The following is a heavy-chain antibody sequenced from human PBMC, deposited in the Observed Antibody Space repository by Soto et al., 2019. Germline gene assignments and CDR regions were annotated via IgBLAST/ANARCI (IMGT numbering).Heavy chain of an antibody. CDR3: AREGTGSYLGLAFDI. D-gene: IGHD1-26*01. V-gene: IGHV3-53*01. CDR2: IYSGGST. J-gene: IGHJ3*02. CDR1: GFTVSSNY. Sequence: GGSLRLSCAASGFTVSSNYMSWVRQAPGKGLEWVSVIYSGGSTYYADSVKGRFTISRDNSKNTLYLQMNSLRAEDTAVYYCAREGTGSYLGLAFDIWGQGTMVTVSS.